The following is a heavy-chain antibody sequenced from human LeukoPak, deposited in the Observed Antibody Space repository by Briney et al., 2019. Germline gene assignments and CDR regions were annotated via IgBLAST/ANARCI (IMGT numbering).Heavy chain of an antibody. CDR3: AKDRPNYYESNGHYYRQDGDY. CDR1: GFTFRTYG. Sequence: GGSLRLSCAASGFTFRTYGMHWVRQAPGKGLEWVAAIHFDGSNKNFAESVKGRFSISRDNSKNTLYVEMNSLRPEDTAVYYCAKDRPNYYESNGHYYRQDGDYWGQGTLVTVSS. V-gene: IGHV3-30*02. D-gene: IGHD3-22*01. CDR2: IHFDGSNK. J-gene: IGHJ4*02.